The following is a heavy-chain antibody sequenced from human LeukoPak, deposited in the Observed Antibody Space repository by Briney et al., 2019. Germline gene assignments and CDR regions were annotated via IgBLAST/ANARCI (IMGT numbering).Heavy chain of an antibody. V-gene: IGHV3-30*01. CDR1: GFTFSSYA. D-gene: IGHD2-21*02. CDR3: ARSEGLRLPFDY. CDR2: ISYDGSNK. J-gene: IGHJ4*02. Sequence: GSLRLSCAASGFTFSSYAMHWVRQAPGKGLEWVAVISYDGSNKYYADSVRGRFTISRDNSKNTLYLQMNSLRAEDTAAYYCARSEGLRLPFDYWGQGTLVTVSS.